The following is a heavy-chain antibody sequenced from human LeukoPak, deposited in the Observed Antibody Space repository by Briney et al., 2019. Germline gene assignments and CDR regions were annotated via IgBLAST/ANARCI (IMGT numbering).Heavy chain of an antibody. V-gene: IGHV3-15*01. CDR3: ATERYCSSSTRPNAFEV. Sequence: GGSLRLSCAASGFTFTKDWMSWVRQAPGKGPEWVGRIKSKTDAETTDYAAPVKGRFTISRDDSKNTLFLQMNSLKTEDTAVYYCATERYCSSSTRPNAFEVWGQGTMVTVSS. CDR2: IKSKTDAETT. CDR1: GFTFTKDW. J-gene: IGHJ3*01. D-gene: IGHD2-2*01.